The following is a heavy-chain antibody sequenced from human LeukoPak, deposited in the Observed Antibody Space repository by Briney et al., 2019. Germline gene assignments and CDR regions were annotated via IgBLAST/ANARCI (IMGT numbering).Heavy chain of an antibody. CDR3: ARGVPLAAAGNAEYFQH. J-gene: IGHJ1*01. CDR1: VGSNRRGGYY. CDR2: IYYSGST. V-gene: IGHV4-31*03. D-gene: IGHD6-13*01. Sequence: SETLSLICTVSVGSNRRGGYYWSWIRQHPGKGLELIGYIYYSGSTYYNPSLKSRVTISVDTSKNQFSLKLSSVTAADTAVYYCARGVPLAAAGNAEYFQHWGQGTLVTVSS.